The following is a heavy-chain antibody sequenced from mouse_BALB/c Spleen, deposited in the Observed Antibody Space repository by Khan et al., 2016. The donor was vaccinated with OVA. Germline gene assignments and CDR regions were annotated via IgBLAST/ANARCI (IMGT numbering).Heavy chain of an antibody. CDR1: GFNIKDYY. Sequence: VQLKQSGAELVRPGALVKLSCKASGFNIKDYYIHWVKQRPEQGLEWIGWIDPETGETVYDPKFQGKATITSDTSSNTAYLQLSSLTSKDTAVYYCARSGYFAWFAYWGQGTLVTVSA. J-gene: IGHJ3*01. V-gene: IGHV14-1*02. CDR2: IDPETGET. CDR3: ARSGYFAWFAY.